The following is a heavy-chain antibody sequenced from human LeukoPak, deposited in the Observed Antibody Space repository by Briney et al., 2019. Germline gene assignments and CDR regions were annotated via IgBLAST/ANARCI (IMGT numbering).Heavy chain of an antibody. J-gene: IGHJ4*02. CDR2: ISGSGAST. CDR1: GFTLSTNG. CDR3: AKDVGKWESLHFFDY. V-gene: IGHV3-23*01. Sequence: GGSLRLSCLTSGFTLSTNGVSLVRQAPGKGLEWILGISGSGASTYYADSVKGRFTISRDDSRNTLYLQMNSLRGDDTAVYYCAKDVGKWESLHFFDYWGQGTLVTVSS. D-gene: IGHD1-26*01.